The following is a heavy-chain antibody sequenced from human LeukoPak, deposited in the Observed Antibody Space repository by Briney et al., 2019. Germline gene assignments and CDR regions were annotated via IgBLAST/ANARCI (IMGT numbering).Heavy chain of an antibody. V-gene: IGHV3-21*01. J-gene: IGHJ4*02. CDR2: ISSSSSYI. D-gene: IGHD2-15*01. Sequence: GGSLRLSCAASGFTFSSDSMNWVRQAPGKGLEWVSSISSSSSYIYYADSVKGRFTSSRDNAKNSLYLQMNSLRAEDTAVYYCASQRYCSGGSCYSGIDYWGQGTLVTVSS. CDR1: GFTFSSDS. CDR3: ASQRYCSGGSCYSGIDY.